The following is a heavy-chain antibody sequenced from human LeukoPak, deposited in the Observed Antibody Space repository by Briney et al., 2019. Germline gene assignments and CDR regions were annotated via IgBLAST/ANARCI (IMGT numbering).Heavy chain of an antibody. Sequence: ASVKVSCKASGYPFINYGITWVRQAPGQGLEWMGWISSYNGNTNYAQKLQGRVSMTTDTSTSTAYMELSSLRSEDTAVYYCARESSSWSLDYWGQGTLVGVSS. CDR2: ISSYNGNT. CDR3: ARESSSWSLDY. V-gene: IGHV1-18*01. D-gene: IGHD6-6*01. CDR1: GYPFINYG. J-gene: IGHJ4*02.